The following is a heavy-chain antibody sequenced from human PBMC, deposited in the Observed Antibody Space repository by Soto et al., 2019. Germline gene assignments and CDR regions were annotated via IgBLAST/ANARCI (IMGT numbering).Heavy chain of an antibody. V-gene: IGHV4-59*01. Sequence: SETLSLTCTVSGGSISSYYWSWIRQPPGKGLEWIGYIYYSGSTNYNPSLKSRVTISVDTSKNQFSLKLSSVTAADTAVYYCARGAYYDLWSAKPRNYYYYMDVWGKGTTVTVSS. CDR3: ARGAYYDLWSAKPRNYYYYMDV. CDR1: GGSISSYY. J-gene: IGHJ6*03. CDR2: IYYSGST. D-gene: IGHD3-3*01.